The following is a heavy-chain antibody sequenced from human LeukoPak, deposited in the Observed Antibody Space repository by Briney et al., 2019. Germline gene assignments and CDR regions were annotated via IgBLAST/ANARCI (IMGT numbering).Heavy chain of an antibody. V-gene: IGHV3-64*01. J-gene: IGHJ2*01. Sequence: PGGSLRLSCAASGFSLTSNGMHWVRQAPGKGLEDVSAISSNGVDTYYANSVKGRFSVSRDISKNTVYLQMGSLRVEDMAVYYCARWTSSYFGLWGPGTLVTVSS. CDR1: GFSLTSNG. CDR3: ARWTSSYFGL. D-gene: IGHD2-2*01. CDR2: ISSNGVDT.